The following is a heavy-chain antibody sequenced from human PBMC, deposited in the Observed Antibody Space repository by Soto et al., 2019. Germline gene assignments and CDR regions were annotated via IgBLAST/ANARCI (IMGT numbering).Heavy chain of an antibody. V-gene: IGHV1-2*02. J-gene: IGHJ4*02. CDR1: GYTFTGYY. CDR3: ARGGSSSLDY. CDR2: INPNSGGT. D-gene: IGHD6-6*01. Sequence: QVQLVQSGAEVKKPGASVKVSCKASGYTFTGYYMHWVRQAPGQGPEWMGWINPNSGGTTYEQKFQGRVTVTRDTSISTAYMELSSLRSDDTAVYYCARGGSSSLDYWGQGTLVTVSS.